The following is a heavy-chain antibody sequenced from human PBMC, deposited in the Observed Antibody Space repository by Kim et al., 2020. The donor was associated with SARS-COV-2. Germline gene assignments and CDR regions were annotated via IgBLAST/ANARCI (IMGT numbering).Heavy chain of an antibody. Sequence: NSAQKFQGWVTMTRDTSISTAYMELSRLRSDDTAVYYCARAMTGFNAFDIWGQGTMVTVSS. V-gene: IGHV1-2*04. CDR3: ARAMTGFNAFDI. D-gene: IGHD3-9*01. J-gene: IGHJ3*02.